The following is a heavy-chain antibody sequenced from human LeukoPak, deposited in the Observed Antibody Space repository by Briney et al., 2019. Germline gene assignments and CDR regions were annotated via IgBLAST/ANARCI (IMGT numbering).Heavy chain of an antibody. J-gene: IGHJ4*02. V-gene: IGHV3-23*01. Sequence: PGGSLRLSCAASGFTFSSYAMSWVRQAPGKGLEWVSAISGSGGSTYYADSVKGRFTISRDNSKNTLYLQMNSLRAEDTAVYYCAISYSSSWYGTFDYWGQGTPVTVSS. D-gene: IGHD6-13*01. CDR2: ISGSGGST. CDR3: AISYSSSWYGTFDY. CDR1: GFTFSSYA.